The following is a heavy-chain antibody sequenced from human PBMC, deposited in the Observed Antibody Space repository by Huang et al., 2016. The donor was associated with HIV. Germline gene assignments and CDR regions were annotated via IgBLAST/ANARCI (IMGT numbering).Heavy chain of an antibody. Sequence: EVQVVESGGGLVRPGRSLRLSCTASGFTFGDYAISWFRQAPGKGLEWVGFSRRKTDGGTTEYAASVKGRFIMSRDDSKSIAYLKMNSLKTEDTAVYYCSRELGLGIDLWSYYFDYWGQGTLVTVSS. CDR2: SRRKTDGGTT. CDR1: GFTFGDYA. CDR3: SRELGLGIDLWSYYFDY. V-gene: IGHV3-49*03. J-gene: IGHJ4*02. D-gene: IGHD5-18*01.